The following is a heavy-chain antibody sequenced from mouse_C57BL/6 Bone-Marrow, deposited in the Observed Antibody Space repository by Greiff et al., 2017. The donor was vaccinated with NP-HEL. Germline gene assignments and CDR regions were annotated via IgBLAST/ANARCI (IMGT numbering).Heavy chain of an antibody. Sequence: EVKLMESGGGLVQPGGSLKLSCAASGFTFSDYYMYWVRQTPEKRLEWVAYISNGGGSTYYPDTVKGRFTISRDNAKNTLYLQMSRLKSEDTAMYYCARHADDYGGFAYWGQGTRVTVSA. CDR1: GFTFSDYY. V-gene: IGHV5-12*01. D-gene: IGHD2-4*01. J-gene: IGHJ3*01. CDR3: ARHADDYGGFAY. CDR2: ISNGGGST.